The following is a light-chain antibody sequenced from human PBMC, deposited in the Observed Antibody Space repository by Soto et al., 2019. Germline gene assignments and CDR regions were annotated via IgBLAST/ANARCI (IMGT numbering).Light chain of an antibody. CDR1: QSINSY. J-gene: IGKJ1*01. CDR2: AAS. V-gene: IGKV1-39*01. Sequence: DIQMTQSPSSLSASVGDRVTITCRASQSINSYLNWYQQKPGKAPKLLIYAASSLQSGVPSRFSGSGSGTEFTLTISTLQPEDFASYYCQQSYSFPWTFGQGTKVDIK. CDR3: QQSYSFPWT.